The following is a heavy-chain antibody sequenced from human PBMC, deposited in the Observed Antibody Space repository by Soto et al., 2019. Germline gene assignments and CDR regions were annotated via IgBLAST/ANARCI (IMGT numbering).Heavy chain of an antibody. Sequence: SETLSLTCTVSVDPIRSSSYWGWFRQPPGKGLEWIGSIYSTGNTYYNPSLNSQVTISVDTSKNQFSLNVISVTAADTAVYYCRRSSRYSTDVWGQGTTVTVSS. V-gene: IGHV4-39*01. D-gene: IGHD6-13*01. CDR1: VDPIRSSSY. CDR2: IYSTGNT. CDR3: RRSSRYSTDV. J-gene: IGHJ6*02.